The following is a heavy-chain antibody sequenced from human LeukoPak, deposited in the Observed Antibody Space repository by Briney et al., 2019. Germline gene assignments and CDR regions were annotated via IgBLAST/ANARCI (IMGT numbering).Heavy chain of an antibody. CDR1: GYTFTSYY. V-gene: IGHV1-46*01. Sequence: ASVKVSCKASGYTFTSYYLHWVRQAPGQGLEWMGLINPSGSSTSNTQKFQGRVTITRDTSASTAYMELSSLRSEDTAVYYCARDGPWLADYWGQGTLVTVSS. CDR2: INPSGSST. D-gene: IGHD6-19*01. J-gene: IGHJ4*02. CDR3: ARDGPWLADY.